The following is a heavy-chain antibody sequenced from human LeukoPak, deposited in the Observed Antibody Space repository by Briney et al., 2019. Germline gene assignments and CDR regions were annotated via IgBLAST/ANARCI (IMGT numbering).Heavy chain of an antibody. CDR2: IYYSGGT. D-gene: IGHD3-22*01. J-gene: IGHJ4*02. Sequence: PSETLSLTCTVSGGSISSYYWSWIRQPPGKGLEWIGYIYYSGGTNYNPSLKSRVTISVDTSKNQFSLKLSSVTAADTAVYYCARAQIYDSSGYYYLYYFDYWGQGTLVTVSS. V-gene: IGHV4-59*01. CDR1: GGSISSYY. CDR3: ARAQIYDSSGYYYLYYFDY.